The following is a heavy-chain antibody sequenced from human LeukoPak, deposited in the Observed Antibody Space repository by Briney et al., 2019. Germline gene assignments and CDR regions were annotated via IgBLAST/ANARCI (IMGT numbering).Heavy chain of an antibody. CDR3: ARARLRSSGHTVYYYYYMDV. Sequence: ASVKVSCKASGGTFSSYAISWVRQAPGQGLEWMGGIIPIFGTANYAQKFQGRVTITADESTSTAYMELSSLRSEDTAVYYCARARLRSSGHTVYYYYYMDVWGKGTTVTVSS. CDR1: GGTFSSYA. D-gene: IGHD3-16*01. CDR2: IIPIFGTA. J-gene: IGHJ6*03. V-gene: IGHV1-69*13.